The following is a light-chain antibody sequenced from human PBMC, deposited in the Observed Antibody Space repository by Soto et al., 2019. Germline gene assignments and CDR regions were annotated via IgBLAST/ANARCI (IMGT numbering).Light chain of an antibody. J-gene: IGLJ2*01. CDR3: QSYDSSLSGVV. Sequence: QSVLTQPPSVSGAPGQRVTISCTGSSSNIGAGYDVHWYQQLPGTAPKLLIYDNNNRPSGVPDRFSGSKSGTSASLAITGLQAEDEAHYYCQSYDSSLSGVVFGGGTKVTVL. CDR2: DNN. CDR1: SSNIGAGYD. V-gene: IGLV1-40*01.